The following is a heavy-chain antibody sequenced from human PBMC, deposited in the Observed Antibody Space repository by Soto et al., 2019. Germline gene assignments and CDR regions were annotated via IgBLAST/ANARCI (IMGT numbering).Heavy chain of an antibody. V-gene: IGHV3-30-3*01. Sequence: QVRLVESGGGVVQPGRSLRLSCTASGFSFSSYAMYWFRQPPGKGLEWVAVISHDGINKHYADSVKGRVTVSRDNSNHSLDLQLNSLRGEETAMYYCARDMYSSDYFVKWFEPWGQGTLVIVSS. CDR2: ISHDGINK. J-gene: IGHJ5*02. CDR1: GFSFSSYA. D-gene: IGHD6-19*01. CDR3: ARDMYSSDYFVKWFEP.